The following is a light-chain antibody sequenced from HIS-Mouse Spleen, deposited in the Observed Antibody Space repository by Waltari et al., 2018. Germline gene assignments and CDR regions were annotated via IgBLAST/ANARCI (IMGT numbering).Light chain of an antibody. CDR3: NSRDSSGNQVV. J-gene: IGLJ2*01. CDR1: SLRSYY. Sequence: SSELTQDPAVSVALGQTVRITCQGDSLRSYYASWYQQKPGPAPVLVIYGKNNRPSGSPDRFSGSSSGNTASLTITGAQAEDEADYYCNSRDSSGNQVVFGGGTKLTVL. CDR2: GKN. V-gene: IGLV3-19*01.